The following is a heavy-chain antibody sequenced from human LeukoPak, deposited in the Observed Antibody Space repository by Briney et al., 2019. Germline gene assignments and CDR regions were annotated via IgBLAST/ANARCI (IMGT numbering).Heavy chain of an antibody. V-gene: IGHV5-10-1*01. CDR1: GYSFISYW. D-gene: IGHD6-13*01. Sequence: GESLKFSCKGSGYSFISYWSSWVRQMPGRGLEWMGRIDPSDSYTNYSPSFQGHVTISADKSISTAYLQWSSLKASDTAMYYCARGAAAADFDYWGQGTLVTVSS. CDR2: IDPSDSYT. J-gene: IGHJ4*02. CDR3: ARGAAAADFDY.